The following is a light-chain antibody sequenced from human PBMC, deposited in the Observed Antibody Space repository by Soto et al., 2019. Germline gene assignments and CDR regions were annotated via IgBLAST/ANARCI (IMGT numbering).Light chain of an antibody. Sequence: EIVMTQSPATLSVSPGERATLSCRASQSVSSNLAWYQQKPGQAPRLLIYGASTRATGIPARFSGSGSRTEFTLTISSLPSEDFAVYYCQQYNNWPYTFGQGTKLEIK. J-gene: IGKJ2*01. CDR1: QSVSSN. CDR2: GAS. V-gene: IGKV3-15*01. CDR3: QQYNNWPYT.